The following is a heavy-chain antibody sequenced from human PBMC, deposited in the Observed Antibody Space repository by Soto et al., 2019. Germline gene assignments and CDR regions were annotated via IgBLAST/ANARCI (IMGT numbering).Heavy chain of an antibody. J-gene: IGHJ6*02. CDR2: IVVGSGNR. CDR1: GFTFTRSA. V-gene: IGHV1-58*01. Sequence: ASVKVSCQASGFTFTRSAVLWVRQARAQRLAWIGWIVVGSGNRKDAQKYQERVTITRDMSTSTAYMELSSMSSEDTAVYYCAAGGGMDVWGQGTTVTVSS. CDR3: AAGGGMDV.